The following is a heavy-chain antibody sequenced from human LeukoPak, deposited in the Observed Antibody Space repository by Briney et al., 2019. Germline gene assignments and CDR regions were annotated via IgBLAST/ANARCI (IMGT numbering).Heavy chain of an antibody. V-gene: IGHV5-51*01. J-gene: IGHJ4*02. D-gene: IGHD1-26*01. Sequence: GGSLKISCKGSGYSFSSYWIGWVRQMPGKGLEWMGIIYGGDSEIRYSPSFQDQVTISADKSISTAYLQWSSLKASDTAMFYCACGSPRYFEYWGQGTLVTVSS. CDR1: GYSFSSYW. CDR3: ACGSPRYFEY. CDR2: IYGGDSEI.